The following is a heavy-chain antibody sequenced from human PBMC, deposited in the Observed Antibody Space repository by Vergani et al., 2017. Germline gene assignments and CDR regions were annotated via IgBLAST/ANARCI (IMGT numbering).Heavy chain of an antibody. CDR2: ISWNSGAV. D-gene: IGHD5/OR15-5a*01. CDR1: GITFWKFG. Sequence: EVDLVESGGGLAQPGGSLRLSCEASGITFWKFGMHWVRQGPVKGLEWVSGISWNSGAVDYADSVRGRFTISRDNAKNSLFLEMNSLRFEDTAVYFCTKGSVYDHDSAGHGYDPYTGFDLWGQGTLVTVSS. V-gene: IGHV3-9*01. J-gene: IGHJ3*01. CDR3: TKGSVYDHDSAGHGYDPYTGFDL.